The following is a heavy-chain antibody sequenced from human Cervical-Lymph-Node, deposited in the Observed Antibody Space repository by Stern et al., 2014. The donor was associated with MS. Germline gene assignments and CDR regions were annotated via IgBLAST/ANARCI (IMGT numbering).Heavy chain of an antibody. CDR1: GFTFSSYD. V-gene: IGHV3-13*01. CDR3: ARGRAVAGHFDY. D-gene: IGHD6-19*01. CDR2: IGTAGDT. Sequence: EVHLVESGGGLVQPGGSLRLSCAASGFTFSSYDMHWVRQATGKGLEWVSAIGTAGDTYYPGSVKGRFTISRENAKNSLYLQMNSLRAGDTAVYYCARGRAVAGHFDYWGQGTLVTVSS. J-gene: IGHJ4*02.